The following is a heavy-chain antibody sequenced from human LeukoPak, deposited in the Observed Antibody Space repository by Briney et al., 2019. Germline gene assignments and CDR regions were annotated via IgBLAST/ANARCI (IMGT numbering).Heavy chain of an antibody. CDR1: GGTFSSYA. J-gene: IGHJ5*02. D-gene: IGHD2-15*01. V-gene: IGHV1-69*13. CDR2: IIPIFGTA. Sequence: SVKVSCKASGGTFSSYAVSWVRQAPGQGLEWMGGIIPIFGTANYAQKFQGRVTITADESTSTAYMELSSLRSEDTAVYYCARVPMRYCSGGSCVDNWFDPWGQGTLVTVSS. CDR3: ARVPMRYCSGGSCVDNWFDP.